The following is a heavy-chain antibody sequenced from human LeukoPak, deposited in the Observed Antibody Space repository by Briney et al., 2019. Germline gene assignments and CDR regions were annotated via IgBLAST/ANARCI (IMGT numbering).Heavy chain of an antibody. J-gene: IGHJ3*02. V-gene: IGHV4-59*01. D-gene: IGHD3-10*02. CDR3: ARRVLRNYVTHRSGGVDGFDI. Sequence: PSETLSLTCTVSGASISSSYWSWIRQPPGKGLEWIGYIYYSGTTKYNPSLKSRVTISVDTSKNQFSLKVNSVAAADAAVYYCARRVLRNYVTHRSGGVDGFDIWGQGTMITVSS. CDR2: IYYSGTT. CDR1: GASISSSY.